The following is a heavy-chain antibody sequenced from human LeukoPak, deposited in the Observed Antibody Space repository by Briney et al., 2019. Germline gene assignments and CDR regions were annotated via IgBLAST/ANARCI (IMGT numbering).Heavy chain of an antibody. J-gene: IGHJ4*02. CDR3: ATVSEY. CDR1: GFAVSSKY. V-gene: IGHV3-66*01. Sequence: GGSLRLSCAASGFAVSSKYMNWVRQAPGRGLEWVTVIYLDGRADYADSVKGRFTISSDNAKNTVDLQMNGLRAEDTTIYYCATVSEYWGQGTLVTVSS. CDR2: IYLDGRA. D-gene: IGHD1-1*01.